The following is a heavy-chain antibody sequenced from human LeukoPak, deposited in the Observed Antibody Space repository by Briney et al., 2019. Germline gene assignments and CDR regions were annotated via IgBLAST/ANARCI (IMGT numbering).Heavy chain of an antibody. CDR1: GGSISSYY. CDR3: AQGRGASGAFDI. CDR2: IYYSGST. V-gene: IGHV4-59*01. J-gene: IGHJ3*02. D-gene: IGHD3-10*01. Sequence: PSETLSLTCTVSGGSISSYYWSWLRQPPGKGLEWVGYIYYSGSTNYNPSLKSRVTISVDTSKNQFSLKLSSVTAADTAVYYCAQGRGASGAFDIWGQGTMVTVSS.